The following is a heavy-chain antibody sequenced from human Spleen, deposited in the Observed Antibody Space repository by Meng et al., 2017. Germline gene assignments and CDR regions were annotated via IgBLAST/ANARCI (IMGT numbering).Heavy chain of an antibody. CDR3: ARGSVAGAVDY. Sequence: QVQLQESGPGLVKPSQTLSLTCTVSGGSISSADYYWSWIRQPPGKGLEWIGYIYHSGSTSYNPSLKSRVTISVDRSKNQFSLKLSSVTAADTAVYYCARGSVAGAVDYWGQGTLVTVSS. J-gene: IGHJ4*02. D-gene: IGHD6-19*01. CDR1: GGSISSADYY. V-gene: IGHV4-30-4*01. CDR2: IYHSGST.